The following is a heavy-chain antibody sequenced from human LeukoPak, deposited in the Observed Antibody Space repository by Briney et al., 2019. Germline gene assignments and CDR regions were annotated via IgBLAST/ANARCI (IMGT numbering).Heavy chain of an antibody. D-gene: IGHD3-10*01. V-gene: IGHV1-2*02. Sequence: ASVKVSCKASGYTFTGYYMHWVRQAPGQGLEWMGWINPNSGGTNYAQKFQGRVTMTRDTSISTAYMELSRLRSDDTAVYYCARGLAGFGSWYYYYMDVWGKGTTVTISS. J-gene: IGHJ6*03. CDR3: ARGLAGFGSWYYYYMDV. CDR2: INPNSGGT. CDR1: GYTFTGYY.